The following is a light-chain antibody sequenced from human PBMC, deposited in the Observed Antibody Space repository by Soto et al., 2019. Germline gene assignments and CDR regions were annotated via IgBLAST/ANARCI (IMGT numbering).Light chain of an antibody. CDR1: SSDVGAYKY. Sequence: QSALTQPASVSGSPGQSTTISCTGTSSDVGAYKYVSWYQQHPGKAPKVMIYEVSNRPSGVSNRFSGSKSGNTASLTISGLQAEDEADYFCSSYSSSSTLFVFGTGTKVTVL. J-gene: IGLJ1*01. CDR3: SSYSSSSTLFV. V-gene: IGLV2-14*01. CDR2: EVS.